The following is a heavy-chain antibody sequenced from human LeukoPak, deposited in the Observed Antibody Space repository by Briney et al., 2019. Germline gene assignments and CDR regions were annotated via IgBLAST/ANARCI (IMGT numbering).Heavy chain of an antibody. CDR3: AKDQGYGSGRYYFDY. J-gene: IGHJ4*02. CDR2: ISGSGGST. Sequence: GGSLRLSCAASGFTFSSYAMSWVRQAPGKGLEWVSAISGSGGSTYYADSVKGRFTISRDNSKNTLYLQMNSLRAEDTAVYYCAKDQGYGSGRYYFDYWGQGTLVTVSS. V-gene: IGHV3-23*01. CDR1: GFTFSSYA. D-gene: IGHD3-10*01.